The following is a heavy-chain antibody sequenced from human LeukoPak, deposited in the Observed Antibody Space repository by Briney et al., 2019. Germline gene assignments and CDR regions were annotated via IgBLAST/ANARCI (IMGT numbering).Heavy chain of an antibody. V-gene: IGHV3-30*02. J-gene: IGHJ3*02. CDR2: IRYDGSNK. Sequence: PGGSLRLSCAASGFTFSSYSMNWVRQPPGKGLEWVAFIRYDGSNKYQADSVKGRFTISRDNSKNSLYLQMNSLRAEDTAVYYCARVSIWGQGTMVTVSS. CDR1: GFTFSSYS. CDR3: ARVSI. D-gene: IGHD3-3*02.